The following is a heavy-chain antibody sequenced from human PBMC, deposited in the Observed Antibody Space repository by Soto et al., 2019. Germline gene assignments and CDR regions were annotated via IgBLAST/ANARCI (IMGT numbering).Heavy chain of an antibody. Sequence: GGSLRLSCAVSGFTVSNNYMSWVRQAPGKGLEGVSVIYSGGYTAYGDSVKGRFTISRDNSKNTLYLQMNSLRAEDTAVYYCARDRSSGWYFKYYYGMDVWGQGTTVTVSS. D-gene: IGHD6-19*01. CDR2: IYSGGYT. CDR3: ARDRSSGWYFKYYYGMDV. J-gene: IGHJ6*02. V-gene: IGHV3-53*01. CDR1: GFTVSNNY.